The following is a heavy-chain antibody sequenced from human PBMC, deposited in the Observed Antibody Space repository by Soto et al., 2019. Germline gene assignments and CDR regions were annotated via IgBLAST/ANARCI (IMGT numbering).Heavy chain of an antibody. V-gene: IGHV4-59*01. CDR3: AKGVMASSWYNWFDP. CDR2: VHSGGTT. Sequence: QVQLQESGPGLVKTSETLSLTCTVSGGPFGGYYWSWIRQPPGKGLEWIGYVHSGGTTRYNPSLETRVTMSIDTSTNQCSLSLSSVTAADSGVYFCAKGVMASSWYNWFDPWGQGTLVAVTS. J-gene: IGHJ5*02. D-gene: IGHD6-13*01. CDR1: GGPFGGYY.